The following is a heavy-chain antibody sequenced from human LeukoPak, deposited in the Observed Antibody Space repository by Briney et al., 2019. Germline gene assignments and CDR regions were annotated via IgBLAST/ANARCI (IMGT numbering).Heavy chain of an antibody. CDR2: IYSGGST. CDR1: GFTFSDYY. D-gene: IGHD6-6*01. J-gene: IGHJ4*02. CDR3: ASPQGGSSAYYFDY. Sequence: GGSLRLSCAASGFTFSDYYMSWVRQAPGKGLEWVSVIYSGGSTYYADSVKGRFTISRDNSKNTLYLQMNSLRAEDTAVYYCASPQGGSSAYYFDYWGQGTLVTVSS. V-gene: IGHV3-66*01.